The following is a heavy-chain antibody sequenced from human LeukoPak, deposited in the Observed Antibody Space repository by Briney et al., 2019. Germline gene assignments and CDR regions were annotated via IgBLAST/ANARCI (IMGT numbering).Heavy chain of an antibody. J-gene: IGHJ3*02. Sequence: GGSLRLPCAASGFTFSSYAMHWVRQAPGKGLEYVSAISSNGGSTYYANSVKGRFTISRDNSKNTLYLQMGSLRAEDMAVYYCARGLYGEGAFDIWGQGTMVTVSS. CDR1: GFTFSSYA. CDR2: ISSNGGST. CDR3: ARGLYGEGAFDI. D-gene: IGHD4-17*01. V-gene: IGHV3-64*01.